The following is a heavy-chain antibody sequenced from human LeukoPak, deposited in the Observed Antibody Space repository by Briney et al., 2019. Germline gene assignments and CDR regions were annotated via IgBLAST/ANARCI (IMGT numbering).Heavy chain of an antibody. D-gene: IGHD3-10*01. J-gene: IGHJ4*02. CDR3: ARSPPTYYFFDY. CDR2: IYHNGNT. V-gene: IGHV4-38-2*02. Sequence: SETLSLTCTVSGYSISSGYYWGWIRQPPGKGLEWIGSIYHNGNTYYNPSLKSRVTISLDTSKNHFSLKLSSVTAADTAVYFCARSPPTYYFFDYWGQGTLVTVSS. CDR1: GYSISSGYY.